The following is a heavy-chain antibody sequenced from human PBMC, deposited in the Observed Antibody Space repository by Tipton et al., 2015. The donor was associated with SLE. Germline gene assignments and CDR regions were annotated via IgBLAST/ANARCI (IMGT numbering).Heavy chain of an antibody. Sequence: LRLSCAVYGGSFSGYYWSWIRQPPGKRLEWIGEIYHSGSTNYNPSLKSRVTISVDKSKNQFSLKLSSVTAADTAVYYCAREGAGWSYWGQGTLVTVSS. CDR3: AREGAGWSY. J-gene: IGHJ4*02. CDR2: IYHSGST. CDR1: GGSFSGYY. V-gene: IGHV4-34*01. D-gene: IGHD2-15*01.